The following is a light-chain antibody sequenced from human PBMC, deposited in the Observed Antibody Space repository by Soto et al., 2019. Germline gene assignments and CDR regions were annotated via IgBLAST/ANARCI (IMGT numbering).Light chain of an antibody. Sequence: QPVLTQPPSASGTPGQSVTISCSGGTSNVGRNAVNWYQQFPGSAPRLLIQLRNQRPSGVPTRFSASKSGTSASLAISGLQSEDEADYYCGTWDDSLNAMLFGGGTKLTVL. CDR3: GTWDDSLNAML. V-gene: IGLV1-44*01. J-gene: IGLJ3*02. CDR2: LRN. CDR1: TSNVGRNA.